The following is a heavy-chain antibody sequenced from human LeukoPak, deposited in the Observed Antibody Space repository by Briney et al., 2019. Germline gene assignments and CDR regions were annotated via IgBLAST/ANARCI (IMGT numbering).Heavy chain of an antibody. D-gene: IGHD3-3*01. V-gene: IGHV3-23*01. CDR1: GFTFSSYA. CDR3: ARYDFWSGYSRLIDY. J-gene: IGHJ4*02. Sequence: GGSLRLSCAASGFTFSSYAMSWVRQAPGKGLEWVSTISGSGGSTYYTDSVKGRFTISRDNSKNTRYLQMNSLRAEDTAVYYCARYDFWSGYSRLIDYWGQGTLVTVSS. CDR2: ISGSGGST.